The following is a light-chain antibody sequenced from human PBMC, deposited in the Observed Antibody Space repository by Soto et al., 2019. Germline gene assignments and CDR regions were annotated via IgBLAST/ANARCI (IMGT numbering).Light chain of an antibody. CDR2: LEGSGSY. J-gene: IGLJ3*02. CDR3: ETWDSNTHTV. V-gene: IGLV4-60*02. CDR1: SGHSSYI. Sequence: QPVLTQSSSASASLGSSVKLTCTLSSGHSSYIIAWHQQQPGKAPRYLMKLEGSGSYNKGSGVHDRFSGSSSGADRYLTISNFQVEDEADYYCETWDSNTHTVFGGGTKVTVL.